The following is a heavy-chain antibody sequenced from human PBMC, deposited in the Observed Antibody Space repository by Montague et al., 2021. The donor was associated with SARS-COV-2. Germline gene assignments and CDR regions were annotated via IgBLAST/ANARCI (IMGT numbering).Heavy chain of an antibody. Sequence: SETLSLTCTLSGGSISSYYWSWIRQPPGKGLEWIGYIYYSGSTNYNPSLKSRVTISVDTSKNQFSLKLSSVTAADTAVYCCARGIAGTYCGGDCYNNWFDPGGQGTLVTVSS. CDR1: GGSISSYY. J-gene: IGHJ5*02. V-gene: IGHV4-59*01. D-gene: IGHD2-21*02. CDR3: ARGIAGTYCGGDCYNNWFDP. CDR2: IYYSGST.